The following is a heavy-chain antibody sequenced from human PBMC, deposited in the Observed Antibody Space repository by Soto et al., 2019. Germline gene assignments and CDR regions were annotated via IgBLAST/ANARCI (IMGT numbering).Heavy chain of an antibody. CDR2: ITPFNGNT. CDR3: ASVGDHDAFDI. D-gene: IGHD4-17*01. J-gene: IGHJ3*02. Sequence: QMQLVQSGAEVKKTGSSVKVSCKASGYTFTYRYLHWVRQAPGQALEWMGWITPFNGNTNYAQKFQDTVTITRDRSRSTAYMELSSLRSEDTAMYYCASVGDHDAFDICGRGTLVTVCS. V-gene: IGHV1-45*02. CDR1: GYTFTYRY.